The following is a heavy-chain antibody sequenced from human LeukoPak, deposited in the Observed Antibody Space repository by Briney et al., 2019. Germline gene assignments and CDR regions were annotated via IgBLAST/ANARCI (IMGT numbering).Heavy chain of an antibody. J-gene: IGHJ5*02. CDR1: GGSISSYY. Sequence: SETLSLTCTVSGGSISSYYWSWIRQPPGKGLEWIGYIYTSGSTNYNPSLKSRVTISVDTSKNQFSLKLSSVTAADTAVYYCARHAAHDYGGNLNWFDPWGQGTLVTVSS. D-gene: IGHD4-23*01. CDR3: ARHAAHDYGGNLNWFDP. CDR2: IYTSGST. V-gene: IGHV4-4*09.